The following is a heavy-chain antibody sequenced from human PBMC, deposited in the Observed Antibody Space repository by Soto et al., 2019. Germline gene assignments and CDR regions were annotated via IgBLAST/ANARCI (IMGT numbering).Heavy chain of an antibody. D-gene: IGHD6-6*01. V-gene: IGHV3-30*04. CDR2: ISYAGICS. Sequence: QVQLVESGGDVVQPGRSMRLACAASGFTFIGFAMHWVRLAPGKGLEWVAVISYAGICSNNPDSVRGRFSISRDNSKDPLYLQRNSLRPDDTAVYHCAREPWGYSGSSKHFDFWGHGTLVTVSS. CDR3: AREPWGYSGSSKHFDF. CDR1: GFTFIGFA. J-gene: IGHJ4*01.